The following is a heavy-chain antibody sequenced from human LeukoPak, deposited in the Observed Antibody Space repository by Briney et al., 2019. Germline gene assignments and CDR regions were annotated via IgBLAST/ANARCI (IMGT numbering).Heavy chain of an antibody. CDR1: GGSISSSSYY. CDR3: VKEGF. Sequence: SETLSLTCTVSGGSISSSSYYWGWIRQPPGKGLEWIASMYYIGSTYYNPSLKSRVTISQDTSKNQVSLRLDSVTAADTAVYYCVKEGFWGRGTLVTVSS. V-gene: IGHV4-39*07. CDR2: MYYIGST. J-gene: IGHJ4*02.